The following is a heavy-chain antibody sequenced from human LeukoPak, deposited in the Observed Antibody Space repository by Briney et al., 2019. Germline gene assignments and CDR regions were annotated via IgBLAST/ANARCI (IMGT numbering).Heavy chain of an antibody. J-gene: IGHJ3*02. D-gene: IGHD3-3*01. CDR3: ARDPTYDFWSGYYPAGAFDI. Sequence: SQTLSLTCTVPGGSISSGVYYWSWIRQPPGSGLEWIGYSYYSGSTYYNPPLKSRITISVDTYKNQFTLKLSSVTAADTAVYYCARDPTYDFWSGYYPAGAFDIWGQGTMVTVSS. CDR2: SYYSGST. CDR1: GGSISSGVYY. V-gene: IGHV4-30-4*08.